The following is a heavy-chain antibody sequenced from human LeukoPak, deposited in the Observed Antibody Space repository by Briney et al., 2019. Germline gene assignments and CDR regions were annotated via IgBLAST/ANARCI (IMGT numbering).Heavy chain of an antibody. Sequence: ASVKVSCKASGYTFTSYAMHWVRQAPGQRLEWMGWINAGNGNTKYSQKFQGRVTITRDTSASTAYMELSSLRSEDTAVYYCARARSGELTADYWGQGTLVTVSS. D-gene: IGHD1-26*01. CDR1: GYTFTSYA. CDR2: INAGNGNT. J-gene: IGHJ4*02. CDR3: ARARSGELTADY. V-gene: IGHV1-3*01.